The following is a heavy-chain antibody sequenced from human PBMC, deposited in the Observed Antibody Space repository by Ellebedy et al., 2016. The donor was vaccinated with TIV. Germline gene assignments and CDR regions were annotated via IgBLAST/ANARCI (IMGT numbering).Heavy chain of an antibody. CDR2: ISGDGVNT. V-gene: IGHV3-23*01. CDR1: GFTLGSFA. Sequence: GGSLRLSCAASGFTLGSFAMHWVRQAPGKGLEWLSVISGDGVNTYSAASVKGRFTITRDNFKNTLFLQVNRLRAEDTAVYYCAKGSSSGFNYDRVGFQYWGQGTLVTVSS. J-gene: IGHJ4*02. D-gene: IGHD3-22*01. CDR3: AKGSSSGFNYDRVGFQY.